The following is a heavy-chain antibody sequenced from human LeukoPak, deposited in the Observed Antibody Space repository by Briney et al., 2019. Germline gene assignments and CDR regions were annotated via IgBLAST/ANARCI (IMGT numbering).Heavy chain of an antibody. Sequence: ASVKVSCKASGYTFTSYDINWVRQATGQGLEWMGWMNPISGYTGNAQKFQGRVTMTRDTSISTAYVELSSLTSEDTAVYYCARGNRLYTSSWSSLAFDIWGQGTMVTVSS. D-gene: IGHD6-13*01. CDR2: MNPISGYT. J-gene: IGHJ3*02. V-gene: IGHV1-8*01. CDR3: ARGNRLYTSSWSSLAFDI. CDR1: GYTFTSYD.